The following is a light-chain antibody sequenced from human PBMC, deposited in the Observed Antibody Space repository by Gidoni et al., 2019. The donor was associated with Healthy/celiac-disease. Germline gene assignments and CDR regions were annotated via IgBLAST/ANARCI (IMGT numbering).Light chain of an antibody. CDR2: SAS. CDR1: QSISSY. Sequence: MTTNRSSLSASVGERVTSTCRASQSISSYLNWYQQKPGKAPKPLIYSASSLQSGVPSRFRGSGSEKDSTLTITTLQPEDFATYYCQQSYSTPWTFGQGTKVEIK. CDR3: QQSYSTPWT. V-gene: IGKV1-39*01. J-gene: IGKJ1*01.